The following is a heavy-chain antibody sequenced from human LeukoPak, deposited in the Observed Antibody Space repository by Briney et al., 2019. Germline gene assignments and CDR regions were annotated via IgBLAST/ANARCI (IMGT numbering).Heavy chain of an antibody. CDR2: IRRKAYGGTT. V-gene: IGHV3-49*03. CDR1: GFTFGDYA. D-gene: IGHD2-15*01. CDR3: TRGLLYCSGGSCFSGHDAFDI. J-gene: IGHJ3*02. Sequence: GGSLRLSCPASGFTFGDYAMSWFRQAPGKGLEWVGFIRRKAYGGTTEYAASVRGRFTISRDDSKSIAYLQMNSLKPEDTAVYYCTRGLLYCSGGSCFSGHDAFDIWGQGTMVTDSS.